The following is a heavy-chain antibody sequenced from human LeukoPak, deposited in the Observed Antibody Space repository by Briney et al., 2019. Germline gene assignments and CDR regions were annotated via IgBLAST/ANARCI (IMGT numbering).Heavy chain of an antibody. CDR2: ISVSGGDT. J-gene: IGHJ4*02. V-gene: IGHV3-23*01. CDR1: GFTFSSYA. Sequence: PGGSLRLSCAASGFTFSSYAMSWVAKPQGKGLSWFSAISVSGGDTYYADSVKGRFIISRDNSKNTLYMQMNSLRAEDTAIYYCAKVDVGYYFEYWGQGTLVTVSS. CDR3: AKVDVGYYFEY. D-gene: IGHD1-26*01.